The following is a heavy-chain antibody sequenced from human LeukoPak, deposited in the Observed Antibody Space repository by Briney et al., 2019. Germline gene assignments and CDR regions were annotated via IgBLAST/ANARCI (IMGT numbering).Heavy chain of an antibody. V-gene: IGHV4-59*01. CDR2: IYYSGST. CDR1: GGSISSYY. J-gene: IGHJ5*02. D-gene: IGHD3-10*01. CDR3: AGGWFGEFESWFDP. Sequence: SETPSLTCTVSGGSISSYYWSWIRQPPGKGLEWIGYIYYSGSTNYNPSLKSRVTISVDTSKNQFSLKLSSVTAADTAVYYCAGGWFGEFESWFDPWGQGTLVTVSS.